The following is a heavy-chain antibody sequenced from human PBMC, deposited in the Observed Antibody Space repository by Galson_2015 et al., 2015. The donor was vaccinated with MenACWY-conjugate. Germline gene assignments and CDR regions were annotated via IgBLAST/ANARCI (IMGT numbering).Heavy chain of an antibody. D-gene: IGHD2-21*01. CDR3: ARRTPGSDSLWGMDV. J-gene: IGHJ6*02. V-gene: IGHV3-33*01. CDR1: GFTFSNFG. Sequence: LRLSCAASGFTFSNFGMHWVRQAPGKGLEWVAVIWYDGNNENYADSVKGRFTISRDNSKNTLYLQMNSLRAEDTAIYYCARRTPGSDSLWGMDVWGQGTTVTVSS. CDR2: IWYDGNNE.